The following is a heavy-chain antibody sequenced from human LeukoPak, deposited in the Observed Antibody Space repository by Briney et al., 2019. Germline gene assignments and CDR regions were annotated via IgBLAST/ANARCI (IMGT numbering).Heavy chain of an antibody. V-gene: IGHV3-30*03. J-gene: IGHJ4*01. Sequence: GGSLRLSCAASGFTFNNYGMQWVRQAPGKGLEWVAVISYTGNTKYYVDSVKGRFTISRDNAKNSLYLQMNSLRDEDTAVYYCASSGSYRFDYWGQGTLVTVSS. CDR3: ASSGSYRFDY. CDR1: GFTFNNYG. CDR2: ISYTGNTK. D-gene: IGHD1-26*01.